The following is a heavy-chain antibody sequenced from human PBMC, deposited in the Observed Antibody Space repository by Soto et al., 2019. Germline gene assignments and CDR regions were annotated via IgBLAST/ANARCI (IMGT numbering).Heavy chain of an antibody. D-gene: IGHD3-22*01. CDR2: IIPIFGTA. J-gene: IGHJ6*02. V-gene: IGHV1-69*13. Sequence: GASVKVSCKASGGTFSSYAISWVRQAPGQGLEWMGGIIPIFGTANYARKFQGRVTITADESTSTAYMELSSLRSEDTAVYYCARDPPPRYYYDSSGYGVWGQGTTVTVSS. CDR3: ARDPPPRYYYDSSGYGV. CDR1: GGTFSSYA.